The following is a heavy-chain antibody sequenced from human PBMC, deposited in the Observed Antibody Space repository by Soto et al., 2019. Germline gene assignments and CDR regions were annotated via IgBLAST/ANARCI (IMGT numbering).Heavy chain of an antibody. Sequence: QVQLVQSGAEVKKPGSSVKVSCKASGCTFSSYAISWVRQAPGQWLEWMGGLIPIFGTAKYAQKFQDRVTMTADDSTSTAYMELSSLRSEDTAVYYCASLLRGYSGTGDYWGQGTLVTVSS. J-gene: IGHJ4*02. D-gene: IGHD5-12*01. CDR2: LIPIFGTA. V-gene: IGHV1-69*12. CDR1: GCTFSSYA. CDR3: ASLLRGYSGTGDY.